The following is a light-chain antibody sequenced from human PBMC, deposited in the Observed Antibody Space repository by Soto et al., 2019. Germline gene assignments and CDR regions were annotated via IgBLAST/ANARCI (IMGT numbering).Light chain of an antibody. V-gene: IGKV3-20*01. Sequence: EIVLTQSPGTLSLSPGERATLSCRASHSLNSGYVAWYQQRPGQAPRLLIYGASTRATGVPGRFSGSGSGTFFTLTISRLEPDDFAVYFWQQYGSSATFGPGTKVDI. CDR3: QQYGSSAT. CDR2: GAS. CDR1: HSLNSGY. J-gene: IGKJ3*01.